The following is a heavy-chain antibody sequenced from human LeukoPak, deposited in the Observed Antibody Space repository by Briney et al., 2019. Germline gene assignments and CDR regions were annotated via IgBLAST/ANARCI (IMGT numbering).Heavy chain of an antibody. Sequence: GGSLRLSCEASGFTFSSYPMHWVRQAPGKGLEYVSGISSNGDSTYYANSVKGRFTISRDNSKNTLYLQMGSLRAEDMAVYYCAREYYYEELDYWGQGTLVTVSS. V-gene: IGHV3-64*01. CDR2: ISSNGDST. CDR1: GFTFSSYP. J-gene: IGHJ4*02. CDR3: AREYYYEELDY. D-gene: IGHD3-22*01.